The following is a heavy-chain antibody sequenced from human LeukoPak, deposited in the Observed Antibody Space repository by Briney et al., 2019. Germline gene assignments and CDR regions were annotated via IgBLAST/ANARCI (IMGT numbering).Heavy chain of an antibody. D-gene: IGHD2-21*01. Sequence: ASVKVSCKPSGYTFTDYYIHWVRQALGQGLEWMGWINPNSGGTKYTQKFQGRVTMTRDTSIATAYLELSSLRSDDTAVYYCAKDQGGWGGGDCCPLDYWGQGTLVTVSS. CDR1: GYTFTDYY. CDR3: AKDQGGWGGGDCCPLDY. CDR2: INPNSGGT. V-gene: IGHV1-2*02. J-gene: IGHJ4*02.